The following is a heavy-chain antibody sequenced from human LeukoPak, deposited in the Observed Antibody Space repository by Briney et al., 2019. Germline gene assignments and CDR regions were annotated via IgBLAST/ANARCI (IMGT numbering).Heavy chain of an antibody. J-gene: IGHJ4*02. CDR1: GDSISSNRYY. CDR2: FYYRGSP. D-gene: IGHD5-18*01. CDR3: ARVRAYSYGELDY. V-gene: IGHV4-39*07. Sequence: PSETLSLTCTVSGDSISSNRYYWGWLRQPPGQVLEWIGSFYYRGSPYYNPSLNSRVTISVGTSKSQFSLKLSSVTAADTAVYYCARVRAYSYGELDYWGQGTLVTVSS.